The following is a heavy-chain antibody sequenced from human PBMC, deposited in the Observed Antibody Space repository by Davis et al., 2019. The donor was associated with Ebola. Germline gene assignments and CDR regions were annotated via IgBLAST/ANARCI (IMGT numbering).Heavy chain of an antibody. D-gene: IGHD6-13*01. CDR3: ARASWATVGTRWFDP. CDR2: VSAYNDNT. CDR1: GYTFTSYG. V-gene: IGHV1-18*01. Sequence: AASVKVSCKASGYTFTSYGISWVRQAPGQGLEWMGWVSAYNDNTNYAQKLQGRVTMTTDTSTSTAYMELSSLRSEDTAVYYCARASWATVGTRWFDPWGQGTLVTVSS. J-gene: IGHJ5*02.